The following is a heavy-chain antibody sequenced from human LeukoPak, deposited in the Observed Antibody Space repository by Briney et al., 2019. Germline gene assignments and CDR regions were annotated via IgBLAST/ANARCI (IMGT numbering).Heavy chain of an antibody. D-gene: IGHD6-19*01. J-gene: IGHJ4*02. CDR1: GGSISSYY. CDR2: IYYSGST. Sequence: SETLSLTCIVSGGSISSYYWSWIRQPPGKGLEWIGYIYYSGSTNYNPSLKSRVTISVDTSKNQFSLKLSSVTAADTAVYYCARGSSGWLYNDYWGQGTLVTVSS. V-gene: IGHV4-59*08. CDR3: ARGSSGWLYNDY.